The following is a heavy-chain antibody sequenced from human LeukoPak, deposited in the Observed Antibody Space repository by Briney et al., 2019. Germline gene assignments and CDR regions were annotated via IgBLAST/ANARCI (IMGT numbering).Heavy chain of an antibody. CDR1: GYTFTGYY. D-gene: IGHD4-17*01. Sequence: ASVKVSFKASGYTFTGYYIHWVRQAPAQGLEWMGWINPNSGGTNYAQKFQGRVTMTRDTSISTAYVELSSLRSDDTAVYYCARATLPRSDDYAFDYWGQGTLVTVSS. CDR2: INPNSGGT. J-gene: IGHJ4*02. CDR3: ARATLPRSDDYAFDY. V-gene: IGHV1-2*02.